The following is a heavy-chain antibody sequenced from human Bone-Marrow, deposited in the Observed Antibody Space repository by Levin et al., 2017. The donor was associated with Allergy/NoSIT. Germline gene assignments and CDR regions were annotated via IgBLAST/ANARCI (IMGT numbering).Heavy chain of an antibody. V-gene: IGHV3-74*01. CDR1: GFTFSSYW. CDR2: ISDEGGRT. J-gene: IGHJ4*02. D-gene: IGHD3-3*01. Sequence: AGGSLRLSCAASGFTFSSYWIHWVRQTPGKGLVWVSRISDEGGRTNYADSVKGRFTVSRDNAKNTVYLQMNSLRDDDTAMYYCVKGTRSGGVDFWGQGILVTVTS. CDR3: VKGTRSGGVDF.